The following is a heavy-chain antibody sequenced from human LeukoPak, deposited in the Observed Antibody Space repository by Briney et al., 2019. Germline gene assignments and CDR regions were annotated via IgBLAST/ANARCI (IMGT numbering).Heavy chain of an antibody. V-gene: IGHV3-21*04. CDR2: ISSSSSYI. J-gene: IGHJ4*02. Sequence: PGGSLRLSCAASGFTFSSYSMNWVRQAPGKGLEWVSSISSSSSYIYYADSVKGRFTISRDNSKNTLYLQMNSLRAEDTAVYYCAKGRDGYNFVHWGQGTLVTVSS. CDR1: GFTFSSYS. D-gene: IGHD5-24*01. CDR3: AKGRDGYNFVH.